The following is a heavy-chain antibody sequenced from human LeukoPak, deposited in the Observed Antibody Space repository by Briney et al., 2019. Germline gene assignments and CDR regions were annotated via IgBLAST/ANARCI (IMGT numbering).Heavy chain of an antibody. V-gene: IGHV1-2*06. J-gene: IGHJ5*02. D-gene: IGHD4-17*01. CDR1: GYTFTGYY. CDR2: INPSTGGT. Sequence: GASVKVSCKASGYTFTGYYMHWVRQAPGQGLEWMGRINPSTGGTNSAQKFQGGVTMTRDTSISTAYMELSRLTSDDTAIYYCARGQPYGDYNYFDPWGQGTLVTVSS. CDR3: ARGQPYGDYNYFDP.